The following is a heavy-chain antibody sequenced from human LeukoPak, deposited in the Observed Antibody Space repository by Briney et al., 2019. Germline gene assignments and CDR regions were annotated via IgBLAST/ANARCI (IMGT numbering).Heavy chain of an antibody. CDR3: ARTQYSTSPEGYYYYYVDV. D-gene: IGHD6-6*01. J-gene: IGHJ6*03. Sequence: SETLSLTCTVSGGPISSTSYYWGWIRQPPGKGLEWIGSIYYSGSTSYNPSLRSRVTISVDTSKDQFSLKLSSVAAADTAVYYCARTQYSTSPEGYYYYYVDVWGKGTTLTVSS. CDR1: GGPISSTSYY. CDR2: IYYSGST. V-gene: IGHV4-39*01.